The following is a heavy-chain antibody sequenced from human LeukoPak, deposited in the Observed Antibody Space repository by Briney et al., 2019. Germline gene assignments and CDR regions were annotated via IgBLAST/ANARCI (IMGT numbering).Heavy chain of an antibody. Sequence: SETLSLTCTVSGGSISSYYWSWIRQPPGKGLERIGYIYYSGSTNYNPSLKSRVTISVDTPKNQFSLKLSSVTAADTAVYYCARDASGLDWFDPWGQGTLVTVSS. V-gene: IGHV4-59*01. J-gene: IGHJ5*02. D-gene: IGHD3-16*01. CDR3: ARDASGLDWFDP. CDR1: GGSISSYY. CDR2: IYYSGST.